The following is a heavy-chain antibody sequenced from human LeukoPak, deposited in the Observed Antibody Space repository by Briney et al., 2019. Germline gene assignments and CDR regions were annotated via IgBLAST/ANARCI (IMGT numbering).Heavy chain of an antibody. J-gene: IGHJ2*01. CDR1: GFTFSNYA. D-gene: IGHD3-22*01. V-gene: IGHV3-23*01. CDR3: AKDRGYYDSSGYYYWYFDL. Sequence: GGSLRLSCAASGFTFSNYAMSWVRHAPGKGLEWVSAISGSGGSTYYADSMKGRFTISRDNSKNTLYLQMNSLRAEDTAVYYCAKDRGYYDSSGYYYWYFDLWGRGTLVTVSS. CDR2: ISGSGGST.